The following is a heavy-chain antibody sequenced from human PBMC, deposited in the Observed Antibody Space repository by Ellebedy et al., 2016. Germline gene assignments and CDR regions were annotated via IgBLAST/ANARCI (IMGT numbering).Heavy chain of an antibody. CDR1: GFTFSSYW. V-gene: IGHV3-74*01. CDR3: ATGELTKSFDY. D-gene: IGHD4/OR15-4a*01. Sequence: GESLKISXAASGFTFSSYWMHWVRQAPGKGLVWVSRINSDGSSTSYADSVKGRFTISRDNAKNTLYLQMNSLRAEDTAVYYCATGELTKSFDYWGQGTLVTVSS. J-gene: IGHJ4*02. CDR2: INSDGSST.